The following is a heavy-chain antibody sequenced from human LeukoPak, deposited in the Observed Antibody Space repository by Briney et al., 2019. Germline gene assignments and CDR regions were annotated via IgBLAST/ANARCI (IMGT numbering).Heavy chain of an antibody. CDR2: IYYSGST. CDR1: GGSISSGDYY. J-gene: IGHJ4*02. CDR3: ASSNYYYGSGSYPTIDY. V-gene: IGHV4-30-4*08. D-gene: IGHD3-10*01. Sequence: SETLSLTCTVSGGSISSGDYYWSWIRQPPGKGLEWIGYIYYSGSTYYYPSLKSRVTISVDTSKNQFSLKLSSVTAADTAVYYCASSNYYYGSGSYPTIDYWGQGTLVTVSS.